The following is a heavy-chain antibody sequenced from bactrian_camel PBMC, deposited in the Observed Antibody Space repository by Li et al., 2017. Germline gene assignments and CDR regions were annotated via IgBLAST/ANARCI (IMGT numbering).Heavy chain of an antibody. Sequence: HVQLVESGGGSVQAGGSLRLSCVASGDTRSSYCMAWYRQAPGKEREGVAAIYLAGGDTYYADSVKGRFTISQDNAKNTVYLQMDSLKSEDTAIYYCAAGRSLGLWRGAARYAMDSWGKGTQVTVS. J-gene: IGHJ7*01. D-gene: IGHD3*01. CDR2: IYLAGGDT. CDR1: GDTRSSYC. V-gene: IGHV3S1*01.